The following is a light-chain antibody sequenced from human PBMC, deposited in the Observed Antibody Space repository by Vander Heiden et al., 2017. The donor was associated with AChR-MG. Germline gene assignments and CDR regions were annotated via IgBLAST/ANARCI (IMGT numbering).Light chain of an antibody. CDR1: SGHSRYA. CDR3: QTGGIGIPWV. V-gene: IGLV4-69*01. Sequence: QLVLTHSPSASASLGASVNLTCTLSSGHSRYAIAWHQQQPENGPRYLMKLNSDGSNSKGDGIPDRFSGSSPGAGRYLTISSLQCEDEADYYGQTGGIGIPWVFGGGTKLTVL. J-gene: IGLJ3*02. CDR2: LNSDGSN.